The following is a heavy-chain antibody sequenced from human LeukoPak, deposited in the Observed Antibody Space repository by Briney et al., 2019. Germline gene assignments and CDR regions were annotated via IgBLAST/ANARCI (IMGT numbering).Heavy chain of an antibody. CDR1: GGSISGYY. Sequence: SETLSLTCTVSGGSISGYYWSWIRQPPGKGLGWMGYMYYSGSATYNPSLKSRVTFSVDTSKNQFSLKLSSVTAADTAVYYCVRGNTVFQHWGQGTLVTVSS. J-gene: IGHJ1*01. CDR2: MYYSGSA. D-gene: IGHD4-23*01. CDR3: VRGNTVFQH. V-gene: IGHV4-59*08.